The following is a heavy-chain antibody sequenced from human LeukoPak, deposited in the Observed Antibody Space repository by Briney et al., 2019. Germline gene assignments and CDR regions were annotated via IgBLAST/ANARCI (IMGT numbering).Heavy chain of an antibody. J-gene: IGHJ4*02. Sequence: GGSLRLSCAASGFTFSYVGMHWVRQTPGKGLEWLSFIGYEGIDIYYADSVRGRFTISRDNSKATLYLQMNSLRPDDTALYYCAKELYGGYSSDYWGRGTLVTVSS. V-gene: IGHV3-30*02. CDR1: GFTFSYVG. CDR2: IGYEGIDI. D-gene: IGHD3-22*01. CDR3: AKELYGGYSSDY.